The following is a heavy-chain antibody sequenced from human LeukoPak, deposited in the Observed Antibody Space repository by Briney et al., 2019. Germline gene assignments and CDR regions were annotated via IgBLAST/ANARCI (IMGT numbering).Heavy chain of an antibody. Sequence: GGSLSLSCAPPGFTFRTNDMGGVRRPPGKGLEWVSAISVIGGSTYYADSVKGRFTSSRDNSKNTLYLQMNSLRAEDTAVYYCAKGGWLEYWGQGTLVTVSS. CDR3: AKGGWLEY. J-gene: IGHJ4*02. V-gene: IGHV3-23*01. CDR2: ISVIGGST. D-gene: IGHD6-19*01. CDR1: GFTFRTND.